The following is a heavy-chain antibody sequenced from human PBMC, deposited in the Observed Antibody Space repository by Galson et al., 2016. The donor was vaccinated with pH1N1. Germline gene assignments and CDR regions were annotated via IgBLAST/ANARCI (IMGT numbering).Heavy chain of an antibody. V-gene: IGHV3-11*06. J-gene: IGHJ4*02. CDR2: ISSSSIYT. CDR1: GFTFSDYY. CDR3: ARTRGYSYGSFDY. Sequence: RLSCAASGFTFSDYYMSWIRQAPGKGLEWVSYISSSSIYTHYADSVKGRFTISRDNARNSLYLQMNSLRAEDAAVYYCARTRGYSYGSFDYWGQGTLVTVSS. D-gene: IGHD5-18*01.